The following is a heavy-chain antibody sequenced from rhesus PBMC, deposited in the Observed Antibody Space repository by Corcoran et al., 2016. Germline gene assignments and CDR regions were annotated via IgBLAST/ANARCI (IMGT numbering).Heavy chain of an antibody. CDR1: GGSFSGYY. CDR3: ARDRGGYSNYEHFDY. CDR2: ISGSSGST. D-gene: IGHD4-23*01. V-gene: IGHV4-165*01. J-gene: IGHJ4*01. Sequence: QVQLQESGPGLVKPSETLSLTCAVSGGSFSGYYWVWIRHPPRKGLEWIGYISGSSGSTDYNPSLKSRVTISTDTSKNQFSLKLSSVTAADTAVYYCARDRGGYSNYEHFDYWGQGVLVTVSS.